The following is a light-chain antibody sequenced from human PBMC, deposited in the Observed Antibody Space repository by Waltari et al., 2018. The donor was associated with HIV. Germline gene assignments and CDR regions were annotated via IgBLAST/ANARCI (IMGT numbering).Light chain of an antibody. J-gene: IGKJ1*01. CDR2: WAS. Sequence: IVMTQSPNSLAVSLGERATINCKSSQSLFYGPNNKNYLAWYQQKAGQRPRLLFYWASTRQSGVPDRFSGGGSGAEFTLTINSLQAEDVAIYYCQQYYSTLWTFGQGTRVEI. CDR3: QQYYSTLWT. CDR1: QSLFYGPNNKNY. V-gene: IGKV4-1*01.